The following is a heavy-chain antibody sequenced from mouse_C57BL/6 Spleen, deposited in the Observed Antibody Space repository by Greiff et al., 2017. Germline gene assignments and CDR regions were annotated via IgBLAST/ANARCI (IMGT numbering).Heavy chain of an antibody. D-gene: IGHD4-1*02. J-gene: IGHJ2*01. CDR2: IYPGDGDT. Sequence: QVQLQQSGPELVKPGASVKISCKASGYAFSSSWMNWVKQRPGRGLEWIGRIYPGDGDTNYNGKFKGKSTLTADKSSSTAYMQLSSLPSEGSAVYFGARSSQLGENNGGKGTTLTVSS. CDR1: GYAFSSSW. V-gene: IGHV1-82*01. CDR3: ARSSQLGENN.